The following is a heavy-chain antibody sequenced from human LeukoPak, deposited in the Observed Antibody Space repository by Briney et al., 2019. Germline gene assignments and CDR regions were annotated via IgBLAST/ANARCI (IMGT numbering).Heavy chain of an antibody. CDR1: GFTFSTYA. J-gene: IGHJ4*02. CDR3: ARHGDTVIRGVNFYY. Sequence: GSLRLFCAASGFTFSTYAINWVRQPPGKGLEWVAVMTYDGSNKYYADSVKGRFTISSDNTKNTMFLQMSSLRTEDTAVDYCARHGDTVIRGVNFYYGGQGTLVTVSS. D-gene: IGHD3-10*01. CDR2: MTYDGSNK. V-gene: IGHV3-30-3*01.